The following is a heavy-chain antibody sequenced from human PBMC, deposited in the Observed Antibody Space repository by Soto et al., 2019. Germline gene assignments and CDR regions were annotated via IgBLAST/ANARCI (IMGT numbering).Heavy chain of an antibody. J-gene: IGHJ6*02. V-gene: IGHV1-46*01. CDR1: GYTFTSYY. Sequence: ASVKVSCKASGYTFTSYYMHWVRQAPGQGLEWMGIINPSGGSTSYAQKFQGRVTMTRDTSTSTVHMEVRSLRSDDTAVYYCARVVAAAGTGYYGMDVWGQGTTVTVSS. D-gene: IGHD6-13*01. CDR2: INPSGGST. CDR3: ARVVAAAGTGYYGMDV.